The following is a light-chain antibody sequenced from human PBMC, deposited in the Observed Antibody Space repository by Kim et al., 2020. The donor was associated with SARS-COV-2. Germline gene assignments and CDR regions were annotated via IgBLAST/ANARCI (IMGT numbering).Light chain of an antibody. CDR3: QQSSSIPLT. Sequence: GDRVTITCRASQNIRTFLNWYQHKPGKAPELLIYAASSLQSGVPSRFSGSGSGTTFSLTINSLQREDIATYYCQQSSSIPLTFGGGTKLEI. CDR2: AAS. CDR1: QNIRTF. V-gene: IGKV1-39*01. J-gene: IGKJ4*01.